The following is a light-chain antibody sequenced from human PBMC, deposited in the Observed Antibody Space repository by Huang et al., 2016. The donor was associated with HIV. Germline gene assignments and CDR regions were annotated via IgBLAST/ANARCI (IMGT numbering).Light chain of an antibody. J-gene: IGKJ4*01. CDR2: DGS. CDR3: QQRRSWPLT. V-gene: IGKV3-11*01. CDR1: QTIGTY. Sequence: EVVLTQSPPTLSLFPGGTATLSCRASQTIGTYVAWYQQRPGQGPRLLIYDGSNRAAGVPARISGAGSGTTFTLSISGLESEDFGVYYCQQRRSWPLTFGGGTKVEV.